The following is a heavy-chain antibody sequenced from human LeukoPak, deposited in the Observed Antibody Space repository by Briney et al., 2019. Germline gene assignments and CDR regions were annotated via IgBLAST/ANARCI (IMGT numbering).Heavy chain of an antibody. CDR3: ANNRYSSRWRGAFDV. J-gene: IGHJ3*01. CDR1: GFTFRSYA. Sequence: GGSLRLSCAASGFTFRSYAMYWVRQAPGKGLEWVAVISYDGSNKYYADSVKGRFTISRDNSKNTLYLQMNSLRAEDTAVYYCANNRYSSRWRGAFDVWGQGTMVTVSS. V-gene: IGHV3-30-3*01. D-gene: IGHD6-13*01. CDR2: ISYDGSNK.